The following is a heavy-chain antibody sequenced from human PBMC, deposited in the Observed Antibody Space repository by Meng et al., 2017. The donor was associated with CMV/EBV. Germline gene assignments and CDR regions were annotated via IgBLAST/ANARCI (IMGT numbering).Heavy chain of an antibody. CDR1: GFTFSSYS. Sequence: GGSLRLSCAASGFTFSSYSMNWVRQAPGKGLEWVSSISSSSSYIYYADSVKGRFTISRDNAKNSLYLQMNSLRAEDTAVYYCARDLELRPWFDPWGQGTLVTV. V-gene: IGHV3-21*01. CDR2: ISSSSSYI. CDR3: ARDLELRPWFDP. J-gene: IGHJ5*02. D-gene: IGHD1-7*01.